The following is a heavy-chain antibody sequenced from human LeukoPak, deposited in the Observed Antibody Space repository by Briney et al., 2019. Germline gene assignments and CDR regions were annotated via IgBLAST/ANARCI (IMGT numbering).Heavy chain of an antibody. V-gene: IGHV3-15*01. CDR2: IKSKTDGGTI. CDR3: TTRVTGDAEYFQH. Sequence: PGGTLRLSCAASGFTFSNAWMSWVRQAPGKGLEWVGRIKSKTDGGTIDYAAPVKGRFTVSRDHSKNTLYLQMNSLKTEDTAVYYCTTRVTGDAEYFQHWGQGTLVTVSS. D-gene: IGHD2-21*02. J-gene: IGHJ1*01. CDR1: GFTFSNAW.